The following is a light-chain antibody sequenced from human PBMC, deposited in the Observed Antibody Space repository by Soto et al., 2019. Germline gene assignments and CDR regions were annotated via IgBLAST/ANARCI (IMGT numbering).Light chain of an antibody. J-gene: IGLJ1*01. CDR1: SSDVGANNY. CDR2: DVS. CDR3: GSYRGSTTLRYV. V-gene: IGLV2-14*03. Sequence: HCVLTQPASVSGSPGQSITSCCTGTSSDVGANNYVSWYQHLPGKAPKLMLYDVSHRPSGVSNRFSGSKSGNTASLTISGLQAEEEADFYCGSYRGSTTLRYVLGTGTKVTVL.